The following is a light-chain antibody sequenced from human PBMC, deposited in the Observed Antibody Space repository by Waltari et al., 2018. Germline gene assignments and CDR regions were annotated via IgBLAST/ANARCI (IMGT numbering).Light chain of an antibody. CDR3: QQYGTSPVT. CDR1: RSVSSNY. CDR2: DAS. Sequence: EIVLTQSTCTLSLSPGERATLSCRASRSVSSNYLAWYQQKRGQAPRLLIYDASNRATGIADRFSGSGSGTDFTLTISRLEPEDFAVFYCQQYGTSPVTFGGGTKVEIK. V-gene: IGKV3-20*01. J-gene: IGKJ4*01.